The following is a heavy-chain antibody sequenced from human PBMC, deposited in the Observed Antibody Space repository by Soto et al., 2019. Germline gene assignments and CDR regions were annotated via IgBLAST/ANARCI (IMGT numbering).Heavy chain of an antibody. CDR3: APGTPAPITSFFAY. Sequence: SETLSLTCSVSGDAISNFYWSWIRQTPGRGPEWIGCVHESGSTDYNPSLKGRVTISLHTSKSQFSLSLRSATAADTATYYCAPGTPAPITSFFAYWGQGIPVTVSS. CDR1: GDAISNFY. J-gene: IGHJ4*02. D-gene: IGHD1-20*01. CDR2: VHESGST. V-gene: IGHV4-59*01.